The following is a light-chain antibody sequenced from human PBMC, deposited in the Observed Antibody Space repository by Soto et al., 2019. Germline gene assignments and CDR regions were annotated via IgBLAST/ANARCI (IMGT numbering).Light chain of an antibody. Sequence: DIQMTQSPSTLSASVGDRVTITCRASQTISDFLAWYQHKPGEAPKLLIAEASRLESGVPSRFSGGGSGTEFTLTISSLQPDDFATYYCQQYNTYSWTFGQGTKVDIK. V-gene: IGKV1-5*01. CDR2: EAS. J-gene: IGKJ1*01. CDR3: QQYNTYSWT. CDR1: QTISDF.